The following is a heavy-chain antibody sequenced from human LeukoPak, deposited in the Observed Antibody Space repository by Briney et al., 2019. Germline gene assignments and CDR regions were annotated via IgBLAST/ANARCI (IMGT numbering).Heavy chain of an antibody. CDR3: AILATEAVGGTGGGAYYFDY. CDR2: IYPGDSDT. CDR1: GYSFTSYW. J-gene: IGHJ4*02. Sequence: GESLKISCKGSGYSFTSYWIGWVRQMPGKGLEWMGIIYPGDSDTRYSPSFQGQVTISADKSISTAYLQWSSLKASDTAMYYCAILATEAVGGTGGGAYYFDYWGQGTLVTVSS. D-gene: IGHD6-19*01. V-gene: IGHV5-51*01.